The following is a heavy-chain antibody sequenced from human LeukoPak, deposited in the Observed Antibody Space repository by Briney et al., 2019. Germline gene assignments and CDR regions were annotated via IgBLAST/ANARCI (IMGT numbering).Heavy chain of an antibody. D-gene: IGHD3-3*01. J-gene: IGHJ5*02. CDR1: GFIFSSYW. CDR3: AREGVLRFFDP. Sequence: GGSLRLSCAASGFIFSSYWIHWVRQAPGKGLVWVSRINSDGSSTSYADSVKGRFTISRDNAKNTLYLQMNSLRAEDTAVYYCAREGVLRFFDPWGQGTLVTVSS. CDR2: INSDGSST. V-gene: IGHV3-74*01.